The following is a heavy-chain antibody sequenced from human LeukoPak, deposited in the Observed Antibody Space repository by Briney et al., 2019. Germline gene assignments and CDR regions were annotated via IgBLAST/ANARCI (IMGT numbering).Heavy chain of an antibody. CDR1: GYTFTGYY. Sequence: ASVKVSCKASGYTFTGYYIHWVRQAPGQGLEWMGWINPNSGVTNYAQKFQGRVTMTSDTSISTAYMDLSRLKSDDTAVYYCARTVDCYGYGSSFQDYWGQGTLVTVSS. CDR2: INPNSGVT. CDR3: ARTVDCYGYGSSFQDY. D-gene: IGHD5-18*01. V-gene: IGHV1-2*02. J-gene: IGHJ4*02.